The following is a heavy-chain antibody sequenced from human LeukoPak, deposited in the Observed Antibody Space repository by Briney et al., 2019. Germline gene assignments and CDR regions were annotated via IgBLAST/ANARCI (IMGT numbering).Heavy chain of an antibody. CDR1: GFSVSSNY. V-gene: IGHV3-66*01. CDR2: IYSGGST. J-gene: IGHJ4*02. Sequence: GGSLRLSCAASGFSVSSNYMTWVRQAPGKGLEWLSLIYSGGSTYYADFVKGRLTISRDNSKNTLYLQMNSLRAVDTAVYYCAKGPLAALGDYWGQGTLVTVSS. CDR3: AKGPLAALGDY. D-gene: IGHD2-15*01.